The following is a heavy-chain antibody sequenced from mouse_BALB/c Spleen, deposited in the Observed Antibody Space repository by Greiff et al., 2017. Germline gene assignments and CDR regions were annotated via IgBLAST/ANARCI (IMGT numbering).Heavy chain of an antibody. CDR3: ARDPNYLAYAMDY. J-gene: IGHJ4*01. D-gene: IGHD1-1*02. V-gene: IGHV2-4-1*01. CDR2: IWGDGST. CDR1: GFSLTSYG. Sequence: QVQLQQSGPGLVQPSQSLSITCTVSGFSLTSYGVHWVRQSPGKGLEWLGMIWGDGSTDYNSALKSRLSISKDNSKSQVFLKMNSLQTDDTARYYCARDPNYLAYAMDYWGQGTSVTVSS.